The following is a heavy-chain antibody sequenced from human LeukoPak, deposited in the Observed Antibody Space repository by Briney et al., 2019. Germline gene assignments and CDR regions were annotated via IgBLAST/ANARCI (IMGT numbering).Heavy chain of an antibody. CDR2: IYYSGST. D-gene: IGHD2-21*02. CDR3: ARGINCGGDCYIFDD. CDR1: GGSISSGDYY. V-gene: IGHV4-30-4*01. J-gene: IGHJ4*02. Sequence: SETLSLTCTVSGGSISSGDYYWSWIRQPPGKGLEWIGYIYYSGSTYYNPSLKSRVTISVDTSKNQFSLKLSSVTAADTAVYYCARGINCGGDCYIFDDWGQGTLVTVSS.